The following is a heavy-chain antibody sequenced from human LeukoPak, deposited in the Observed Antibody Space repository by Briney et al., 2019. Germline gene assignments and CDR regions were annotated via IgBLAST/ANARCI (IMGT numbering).Heavy chain of an antibody. J-gene: IGHJ4*02. V-gene: IGHV4-31*03. CDR1: GGSISSGGYY. Sequence: PSQTLSLTCTVSGGSISSGGYYWSWIRQHPGKGLEWFGYIYYSGSTYYNPSLKSRVTISVDTSKNQFSLKLSSMTAADTAVYYCARVNYDSSGYYFDYWGQGTLVTVSS. CDR2: IYYSGST. D-gene: IGHD3-22*01. CDR3: ARVNYDSSGYYFDY.